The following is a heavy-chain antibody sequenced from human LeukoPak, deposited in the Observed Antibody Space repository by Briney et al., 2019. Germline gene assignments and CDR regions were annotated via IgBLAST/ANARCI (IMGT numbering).Heavy chain of an antibody. Sequence: PSETLSLTCTVSGGSISSGSYYWSWIRQPPGKGLEWIGYIYYSGSTYYNPSLKSRVTISVDTSKNQFSLKLSSVTAADTAVYYCARGHSSGYLPFDYWGQGTLVTVSS. CDR2: IYYSGST. CDR1: GGSISSGSYY. V-gene: IGHV4-61*01. D-gene: IGHD3-22*01. CDR3: ARGHSSGYLPFDY. J-gene: IGHJ4*02.